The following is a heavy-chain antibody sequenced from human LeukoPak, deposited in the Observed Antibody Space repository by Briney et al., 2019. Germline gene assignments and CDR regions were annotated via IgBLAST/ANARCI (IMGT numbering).Heavy chain of an antibody. D-gene: IGHD4-17*01. Sequence: SETLSLTCAVYGGSISSYYWSWIRQPAGKGLEWIGRIYTSGSTNYNPSLKSRVTMSVDTSKNQFSLKLSSVTAADTAVYYCARDYGDYEFGAFDIWGQGTMVTVSS. CDR2: IYTSGST. J-gene: IGHJ3*02. CDR3: ARDYGDYEFGAFDI. CDR1: GGSISSYY. V-gene: IGHV4-4*07.